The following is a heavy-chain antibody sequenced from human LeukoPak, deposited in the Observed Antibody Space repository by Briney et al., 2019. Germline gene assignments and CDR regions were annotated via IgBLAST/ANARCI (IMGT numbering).Heavy chain of an antibody. CDR1: GFNFNTFI. D-gene: IGHD4-11*01. Sequence: GGSLRLSCAASGFNFNTFIMHWVRQAPGKGLEWVTFLRAGGPYGTEKFYADSVKGRFTISRDNSKNTLYLQMNSLRAEDTAVYYCAKDLNPRDYSNYVYDYWGQGTLVTVSS. J-gene: IGHJ4*02. V-gene: IGHV3-30*02. CDR3: AKDLNPRDYSNYVYDY. CDR2: LRAGGPYGTEK.